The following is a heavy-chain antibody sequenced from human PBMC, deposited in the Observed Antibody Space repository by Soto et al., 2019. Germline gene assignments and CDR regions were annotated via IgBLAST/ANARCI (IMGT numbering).Heavy chain of an antibody. D-gene: IGHD3-16*01. V-gene: IGHV4-38-2*02. CDR3: ARSGEPHVFDY. CDR1: GYSISSGYY. CDR2: IYHSGST. J-gene: IGHJ4*02. Sequence: SETLSLTCTVSGYSISSGYYWGWIRQPPGKGLEWIGSIYHSGSTYYNPSLKSRVTISVDTSKNQFSLKLSSVTAADTAVYYCARSGEPHVFDYWGQGTLVTVSS.